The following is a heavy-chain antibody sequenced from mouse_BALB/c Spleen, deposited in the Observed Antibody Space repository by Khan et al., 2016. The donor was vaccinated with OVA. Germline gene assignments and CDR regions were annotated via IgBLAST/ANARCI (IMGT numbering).Heavy chain of an antibody. CDR2: ISSGSNTT. Sequence: EVELVDSGGGLVQPGGSRKLSCAASGFTFSSFGMHWVRQAPEKGLEWVAYISSGSNTTYYAATLKGRFTISRDNPKNTLFLQMTRLRAEDTALYYCARDSYGYMGYFDYWGQGTTLTVSS. CDR1: GFTFSSFG. D-gene: IGHD1-2*01. CDR3: ARDSYGYMGYFDY. V-gene: IGHV5-17*02. J-gene: IGHJ2*01.